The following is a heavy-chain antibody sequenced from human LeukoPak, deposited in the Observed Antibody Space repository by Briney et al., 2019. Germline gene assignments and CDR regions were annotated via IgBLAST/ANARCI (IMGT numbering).Heavy chain of an antibody. CDR2: ISWNSGSI. D-gene: IGHD3-10*01. CDR3: AKDNRALYYYYGMDV. Sequence: GGSLRLSCAASGFTFDDYAMHWVRQAPGKGLEWASGISWNSGSIGYADSVKGRFTISRDNAKNSLYLQMNSLRAEDTALYYCAKDNRALYYYYGMDVWGQGTTVTVSS. J-gene: IGHJ6*02. CDR1: GFTFDDYA. V-gene: IGHV3-9*01.